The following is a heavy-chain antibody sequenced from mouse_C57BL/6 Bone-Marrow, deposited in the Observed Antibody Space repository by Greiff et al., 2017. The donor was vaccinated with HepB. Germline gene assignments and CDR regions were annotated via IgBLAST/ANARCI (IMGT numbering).Heavy chain of an antibody. V-gene: IGHV1-39*01. Sequence: VHVKQSGPELVKPGASVKISCKASGYSFTDYNMNWVKQSNGKSLEWIGVINPNYGTTSYNQKFKGKATLTVDQSSSTAYMQLNSLTSEDSAVYYCARSYYGYDEGYYFDYWGQGTTLTVSS. D-gene: IGHD2-9*01. CDR1: GYSFTDYN. CDR3: ARSYYGYDEGYYFDY. CDR2: INPNYGTT. J-gene: IGHJ2*01.